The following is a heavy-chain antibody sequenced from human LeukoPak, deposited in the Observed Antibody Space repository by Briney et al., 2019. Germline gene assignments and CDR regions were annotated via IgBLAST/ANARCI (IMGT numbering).Heavy chain of an antibody. CDR1: GGSISNYL. CDR2: VYYTGST. CDR3: ARGAMATTPFFDY. Sequence: SETLSLTCTVSGGSISNYLWSWIRQPPGKGLEWIGYVYYTGSTNFNPSLKSRVTMSLDTSRNQFSLKLTSLTAADTAVYYCARGAMATTPFFDYWGQGTLVTVSS. J-gene: IGHJ4*02. D-gene: IGHD5-24*01. V-gene: IGHV4-59*01.